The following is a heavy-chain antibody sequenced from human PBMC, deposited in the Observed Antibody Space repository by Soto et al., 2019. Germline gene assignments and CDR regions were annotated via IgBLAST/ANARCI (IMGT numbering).Heavy chain of an antibody. D-gene: IGHD4-17*01. CDR2: THHSGET. CDR3: ATHFYGAYVVDS. J-gene: IGHJ4*02. CDR1: GFSISFGHY. V-gene: IGHV4-38-2*01. Sequence: SETLSLTCDVSGFSISFGHYWGWMRQTPGKGLEWIGSTHHSGETYYSTSLKSRVTISVDTSKNQVSLRLRSVTAADTALYYCATHFYGAYVVDSWGQGILVTVSS.